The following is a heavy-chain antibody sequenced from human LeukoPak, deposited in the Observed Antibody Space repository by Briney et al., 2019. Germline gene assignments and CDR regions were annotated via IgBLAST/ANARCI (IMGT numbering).Heavy chain of an antibody. CDR2: IRYDGSNK. V-gene: IGHV3-30*02. Sequence: GGSLRLSCAASGFSFSSYVMHWVRQAPGKGLEWVAFIRYDGSNKYYADSVKGRFTISRDNSKNTLYLQMNSLRAEDTAVYYCAKARAIRPTDAFDIWGQGTMVTVSS. CDR1: GFSFSSYV. J-gene: IGHJ3*02. CDR3: AKARAIRPTDAFDI. D-gene: IGHD5-24*01.